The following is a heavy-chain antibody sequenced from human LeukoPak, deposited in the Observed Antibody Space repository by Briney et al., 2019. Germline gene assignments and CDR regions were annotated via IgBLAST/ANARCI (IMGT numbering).Heavy chain of an antibody. J-gene: IGHJ4*02. V-gene: IGHV3-23*01. D-gene: IGHD3-9*01. CDR1: GFTFSSYD. CDR3: AKYLQRYFDCGRDY. CDR2: ISSSGGIT. Sequence: TGGSLRLSCAVSGFTFSSYDMSWVRQAPGKGLEWVSDISSSGGITYYPSSVNRPFTISRDNYNNSLYLQMTILRADDTALYYCAKYLQRYFDCGRDYWGQGTLVTVSS.